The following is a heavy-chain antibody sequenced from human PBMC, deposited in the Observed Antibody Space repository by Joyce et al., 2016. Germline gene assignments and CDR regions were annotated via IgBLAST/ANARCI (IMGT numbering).Heavy chain of an antibody. V-gene: IGHV3-11*04. CDR3: ARDRVQWSVGAVSNHFYMDV. J-gene: IGHJ6*03. Sequence: QVQLVESGGGVAKPGGSLRLSCVASGFASFTDYYMGWIRQAPGKCLECVAYIGSSGSPIYYADSVKGRFTGASDNSKNSLFLHMYNRRVEDSAVYYCARDRVQWSVGAVSNHFYMDVWGKGTAVAVAS. D-gene: IGHD3-3*01. CDR2: IGSSGSPI. CDR1: GFASFTDYY.